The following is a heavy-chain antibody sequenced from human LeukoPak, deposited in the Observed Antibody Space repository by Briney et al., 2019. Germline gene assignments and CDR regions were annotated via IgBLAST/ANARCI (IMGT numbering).Heavy chain of an antibody. J-gene: IGHJ5*02. V-gene: IGHV3-66*01. CDR2: IYSGGST. CDR3: ARVYSGGWYNPPPALGWFAP. CDR1: GFTVSSNY. Sequence: GSLRLSCAASGFTVSSNYMSWVRQAPGKGLEWVSVIYSGGSTYYADSVKGRFTISRDNSKNTLYLQMNSLRAEDTAVYYCARVYSGGWYNPPPALGWFAPGAREPLATVA. D-gene: IGHD6-19*01.